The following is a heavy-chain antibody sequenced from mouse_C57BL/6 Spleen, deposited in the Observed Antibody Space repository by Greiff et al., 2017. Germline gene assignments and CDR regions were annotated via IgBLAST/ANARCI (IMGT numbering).Heavy chain of an antibody. CDR3: ARVYDYDDMDY. CDR1: GFTFSDYY. CDR2: INYDGSST. D-gene: IGHD2-10*02. J-gene: IGHJ4*01. Sequence: EVKVVESEGGLVQPGSSMKLSCTASGFTFSDYYMAWVRQVPEKGLEWVANINYDGSSTYYLDSLKSRFIISRDNAKNILYLQMSSLKSEDTATYYCARVYDYDDMDYWGQGTSVTVSS. V-gene: IGHV5-16*01.